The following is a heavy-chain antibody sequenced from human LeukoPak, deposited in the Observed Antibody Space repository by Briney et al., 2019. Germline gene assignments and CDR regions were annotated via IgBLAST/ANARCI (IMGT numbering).Heavy chain of an antibody. D-gene: IGHD6-13*01. CDR3: ARDGSSSWYAY. Sequence: ASVKVSCKASGYTFTDYGINWVRQAPGQGLEWMGWISGYNGDTKYAQRLQGRVTMTTDTSTSTAYMELRSLRSDDTAGYYCARDGSSSWYAYWGQGTLVTVSS. V-gene: IGHV1-18*01. J-gene: IGHJ4*02. CDR1: GYTFTDYG. CDR2: ISGYNGDT.